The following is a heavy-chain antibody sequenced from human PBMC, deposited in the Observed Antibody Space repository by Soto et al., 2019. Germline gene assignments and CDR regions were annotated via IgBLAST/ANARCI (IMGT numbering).Heavy chain of an antibody. CDR3: AMGDYGRY. J-gene: IGHJ4*02. Sequence: QVQLVESGGGLVKPGTSLRLSCAASGFTFSDHYRSWIRQAPGKGLEWLSHISARSTYTNYGDSVKGRFSISSDNVNQTVFLQMNSLRVDDTAIYYWAMGDYGRYWGPGTRVTVSS. V-gene: IGHV3-11*06. D-gene: IGHD4-17*01. CDR1: GFTFSDHY. CDR2: ISARSTYT.